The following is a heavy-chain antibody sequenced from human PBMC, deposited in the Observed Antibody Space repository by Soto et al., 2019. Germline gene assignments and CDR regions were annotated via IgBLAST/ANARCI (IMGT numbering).Heavy chain of an antibody. J-gene: IGHJ4*02. D-gene: IGHD2-21*02. V-gene: IGHV3-11*06. CDR2: ISSSSSYT. Sequence: GGSLRLSCAASGFTFSDYYVSWIRQAPGKGLEWVSYISSSSSYTNYADSVKGRFTIPRDNAKNSLYLQMNSLRAEDTAVYYCARHYCGGDCYSSYYFDYWGQGTLVTVSS. CDR1: GFTFSDYY. CDR3: ARHYCGGDCYSSYYFDY.